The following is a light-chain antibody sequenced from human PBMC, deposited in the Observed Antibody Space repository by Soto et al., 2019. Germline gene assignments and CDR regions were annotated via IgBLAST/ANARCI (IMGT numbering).Light chain of an antibody. CDR1: QMLLHITGETF. Sequence: IVMTQTQLSSPVTLGQPASISFESSQMLLHITGETFLFWYLQKPGQSPQLLIYEVSTRVSGVPDRFSGSGSGTDFTLEISRVETDDVGIYYCMQSTQLPPTFGQGTRLGI. J-gene: IGKJ5*01. V-gene: IGKV2D-29*02. CDR3: MQSTQLPPT. CDR2: EVS.